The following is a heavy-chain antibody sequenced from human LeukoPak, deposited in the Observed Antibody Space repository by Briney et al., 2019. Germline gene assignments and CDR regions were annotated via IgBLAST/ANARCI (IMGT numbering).Heavy chain of an antibody. CDR3: ARVVGRRGYALDF. V-gene: IGHV3-11*05. CDR1: GFTFSDYY. D-gene: IGHD5-18*01. CDR2: ISSGSSST. J-gene: IGHJ4*02. Sequence: PGGSLRLSCAASGFTFSDYYMSWLRQAPGKGLEWVSYISSGSSSTNYADSVKGRFTISRDNAKNSLYLQMNSLRAEDTAVHYCARVVGRRGYALDFWGQGTLVTVSS.